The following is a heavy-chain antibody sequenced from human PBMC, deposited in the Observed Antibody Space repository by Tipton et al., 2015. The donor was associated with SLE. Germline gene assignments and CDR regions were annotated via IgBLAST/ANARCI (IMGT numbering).Heavy chain of an antibody. CDR2: INHSGST. CDR3: ARYDYGDYGGGYYYYYGMDV. CDR1: GGSFSGYY. D-gene: IGHD4-17*01. J-gene: IGHJ6*02. V-gene: IGHV4-34*01. Sequence: TLSLTCAVYGGSFSGYYWSWIRQPPGKGLEWIGDINHSGSTNYNPSLKSRVTISVDTSKNQFSLKLSSVTAADTAVYYCARYDYGDYGGGYYYYYGMDVWGQGTTVTVSS.